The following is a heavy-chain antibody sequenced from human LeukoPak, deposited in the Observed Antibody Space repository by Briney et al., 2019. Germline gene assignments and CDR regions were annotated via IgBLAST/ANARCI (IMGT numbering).Heavy chain of an antibody. CDR1: GYTFTSYF. Sequence: ASGKVSCKSSGYTFTSYFMHCVRQAPGQGLEWMGIINPSGGSTSYAQKFQGRVTMTRDTSTSTVYMELSSLRSEDTAVYYCAREMVQLLCRSGMDVWGQGTTVTVSS. CDR3: AREMVQLLCRSGMDV. J-gene: IGHJ6*02. V-gene: IGHV1-46*01. CDR2: INPSGGST. D-gene: IGHD2-2*01.